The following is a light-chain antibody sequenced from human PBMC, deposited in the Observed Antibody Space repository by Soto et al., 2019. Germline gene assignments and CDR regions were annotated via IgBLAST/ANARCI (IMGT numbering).Light chain of an antibody. V-gene: IGKV1-9*01. CDR1: QGISSY. CDR2: GAS. J-gene: IGKJ1*01. CDR3: QQSYSTTWT. Sequence: DIQLTQSPSFLSASVGDRVTITCRASQGISSYLAWFQQKPGRAPNLLIYGASTLQSGVPSRFSGSGSGTDFTLTISNLQPEDFATYSCQQSYSTTWTFGQGTKVDI.